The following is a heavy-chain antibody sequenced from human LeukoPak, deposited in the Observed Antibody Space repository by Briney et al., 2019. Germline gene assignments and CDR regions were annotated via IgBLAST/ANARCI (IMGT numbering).Heavy chain of an antibody. J-gene: IGHJ4*02. D-gene: IGHD3-10*01. Sequence: SETLSLTCAVYGGSFSGYYWSWIRQPPGKGLEWIGEINHSGSTDYNPSLKSRVTISVDTSKNQFSLKLSSVAAADTAVYYCARGRGVRGSLDYWGQGTLVTVSS. CDR1: GGSFSGYY. CDR2: INHSGST. V-gene: IGHV4-34*01. CDR3: ARGRGVRGSLDY.